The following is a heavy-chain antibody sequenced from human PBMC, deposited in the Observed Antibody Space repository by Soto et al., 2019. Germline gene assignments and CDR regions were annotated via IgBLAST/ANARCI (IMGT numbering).Heavy chain of an antibody. V-gene: IGHV1-69*01. CDR3: ARGPENYYDSSGYYYASFDY. D-gene: IGHD3-22*01. Sequence: QVQLVQSGAEVKKPGSSVKVSCKASGGTFSSYAISWVRQAPGQGLEWMGGIIPIFGTANYAQKFQGRVMITADESTSTAYMELSSLRSEDTAVYYCARGPENYYDSSGYYYASFDYWGQGTLVTVSS. CDR2: IIPIFGTA. J-gene: IGHJ4*02. CDR1: GGTFSSYA.